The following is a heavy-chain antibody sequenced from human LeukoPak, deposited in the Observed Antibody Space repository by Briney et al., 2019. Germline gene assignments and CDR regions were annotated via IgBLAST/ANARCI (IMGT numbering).Heavy chain of an antibody. CDR2: ISSSSSYI. J-gene: IGHJ6*03. Sequence: GGSLRLSCAGSGFTFSSYSMNWVRQAPGKGLEWVSCISSSSSYIYYADSVKGRFTISRDNAKNSLYLQMNSLRAEDTAVYYCAKDGEYYGDYDFYYYYYMDVWGKGTTVTVSS. V-gene: IGHV3-21*01. CDR1: GFTFSSYS. CDR3: AKDGEYYGDYDFYYYYYMDV. D-gene: IGHD4-17*01.